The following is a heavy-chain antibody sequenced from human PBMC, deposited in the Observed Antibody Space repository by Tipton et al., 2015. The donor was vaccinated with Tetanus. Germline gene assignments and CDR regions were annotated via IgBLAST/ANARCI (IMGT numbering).Heavy chain of an antibody. Sequence: SLRLSCAASGFTFTDYYMSWIRQAPGKALELISHIGGGDTTIYYADSVKGRFTVSRDNAKNSLFLQMDSLRVEDTAVYYCARGGDWFHTPTHYWGQGTLVTVSS. CDR3: ARGGDWFHTPTHY. CDR2: IGGGDTTI. CDR1: GFTFTDYY. V-gene: IGHV3-11*01. J-gene: IGHJ4*02. D-gene: IGHD3/OR15-3a*01.